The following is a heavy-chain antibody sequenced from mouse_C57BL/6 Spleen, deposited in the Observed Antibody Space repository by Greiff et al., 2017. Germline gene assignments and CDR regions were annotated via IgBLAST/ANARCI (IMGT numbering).Heavy chain of an antibody. CDR1: GFTFSSYA. D-gene: IGHD4-1*01. CDR2: ISDGGSYT. J-gene: IGHJ1*03. CDR3: ARDLGHWYFDV. V-gene: IGHV5-4*01. Sequence: DVHLVESGGGLVKPGGSLKLSCAASGFTFSSYAMSWVRQTPEKRLEWVATISDGGSYTYYPDNVKGRFTISRDNAKNNLYLQMSHLKSEDTAMYYCARDLGHWYFDVWGTGTTVTVSS.